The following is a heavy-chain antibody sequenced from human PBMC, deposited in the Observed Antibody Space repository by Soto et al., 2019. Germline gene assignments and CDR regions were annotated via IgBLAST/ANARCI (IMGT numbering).Heavy chain of an antibody. V-gene: IGHV4-30-2*01. CDR3: ARLDEVLRFLVDT. CDR1: GDSVSTNRYS. CDR2: SYHTGTT. Sequence: SETLSLTCGVSGDSVSTNRYSWGWIRQPPGKGLEWIGYSYHTGTTYYNPSLKTRVTIYVDRSKNNFSLNLTSVTAADTALYYCARLDEVLRFLVDTWGQGTLVTVSS. D-gene: IGHD3-3*01. J-gene: IGHJ5*02.